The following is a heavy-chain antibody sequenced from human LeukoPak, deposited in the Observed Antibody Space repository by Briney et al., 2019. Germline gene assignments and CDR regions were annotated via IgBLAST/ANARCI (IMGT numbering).Heavy chain of an antibody. Sequence: GGSLRLSCAASGFIFGSYSMNWVRQAPGKGLEWVSSIGSRSTYIYYADSVKGRFTISRDNAKNSLYLQMNSLRAEDTAVYFCARDDTALSLFDYWGRGTLVTVSS. CDR2: IGSRSTYI. D-gene: IGHD5-18*01. J-gene: IGHJ4*02. CDR3: ARDDTALSLFDY. V-gene: IGHV3-21*01. CDR1: GFIFGSYS.